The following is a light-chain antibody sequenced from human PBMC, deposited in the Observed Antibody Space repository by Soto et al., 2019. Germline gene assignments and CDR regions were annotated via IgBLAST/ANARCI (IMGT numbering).Light chain of an antibody. J-gene: IGKJ1*01. CDR2: DAS. V-gene: IGKV1-5*01. CDR1: QSISTW. Sequence: IQMTQSPSSLSASVGDRVTITCRARQSISTWLAWYQQKPGKAPKLLIYDASSLESGVPSRVSGSGSGTEFTLTISSLQPDDFATYYCQQYNTFWTFGPGTKVDIK. CDR3: QQYNTFWT.